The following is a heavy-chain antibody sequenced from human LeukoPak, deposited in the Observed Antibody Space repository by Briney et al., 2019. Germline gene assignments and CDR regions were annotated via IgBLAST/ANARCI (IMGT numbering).Heavy chain of an antibody. Sequence: GGSLRLSCAASGFTFSSYWMHWVRQAPGKGLVWVSRINSDGSTTNYADSVKGRFTISRDNAKNTLYPQMNSPRADDTAVYYCARSRWLDAFDYWGQGTLVTVSS. CDR1: GFTFSSYW. V-gene: IGHV3-74*01. J-gene: IGHJ4*02. D-gene: IGHD6-19*01. CDR2: INSDGSTT. CDR3: ARSRWLDAFDY.